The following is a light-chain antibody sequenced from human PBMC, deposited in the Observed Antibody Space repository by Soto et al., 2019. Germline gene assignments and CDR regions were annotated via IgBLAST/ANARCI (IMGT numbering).Light chain of an antibody. CDR1: QSVSSN. V-gene: IGKV3D-15*01. CDR2: GAS. CDR3: QKYGNSPPGT. Sequence: IVMTQSPVPLPVSPVERGTLSCTASQSVSSNLAWYQQKPGQPPRLLIYGASTRDTGVPSRFSGSGSGADFTLTISRLEPEDFAVYFCQKYGNSPPGTFGQGHDWRL. J-gene: IGKJ5*01.